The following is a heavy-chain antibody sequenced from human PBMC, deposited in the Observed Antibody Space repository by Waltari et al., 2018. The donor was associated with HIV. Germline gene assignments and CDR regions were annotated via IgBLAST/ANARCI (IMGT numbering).Heavy chain of an antibody. CDR2: VSYDGRNK. J-gene: IGHJ6*02. CDR3: ARDARSGFPIRFGMDV. V-gene: IGHV3-30*01. CDR1: GFIFSDYA. Sequence: QVQLVESGGGVVQPVRSLTLSCVTSGFIFSDYAVHWVRQAPGKGLEWVAVVSYDGRNKFYADSGRDRFIISRDNSKNTLFLQMNSLRTEDTAVYFCARDARSGFPIRFGMDVWGLGTTVVVSS. D-gene: IGHD5-12*01.